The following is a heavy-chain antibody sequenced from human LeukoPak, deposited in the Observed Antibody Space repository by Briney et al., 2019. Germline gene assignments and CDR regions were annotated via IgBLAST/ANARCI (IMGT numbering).Heavy chain of an antibody. CDR2: INHSGST. V-gene: IGHV4-34*01. D-gene: IGHD4-17*01. CDR3: ARGIKETTVTTGPLDY. CDR1: GGSFSGYY. Sequence: SETLSLTCAVYGGSFSGYYWSWIRQPPGKGLEWIGEINHSGSTDYNPSLKSRVTISVDTSKNQFSLKLSSVTAADTAVYYCARGIKETTVTTGPLDYWGQGTLVTVSS. J-gene: IGHJ4*02.